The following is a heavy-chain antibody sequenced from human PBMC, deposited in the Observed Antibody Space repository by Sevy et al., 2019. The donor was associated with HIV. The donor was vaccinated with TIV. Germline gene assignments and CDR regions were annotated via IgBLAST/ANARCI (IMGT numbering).Heavy chain of an antibody. CDR2: ISYDGNIE. V-gene: IGHV3-30-3*01. J-gene: IGHJ4*02. CDR3: ARDLGYESTGYLPLFDN. D-gene: IGHD3-22*01. CDR1: GFTFSTHA. Sequence: GGSLRLSCAASGFTFSTHAMHWVRQAPGKGLEWVAIISYDGNIEYYPDSVKGRFTISRDDSKNTLYLQMNSLRSEDTALYYGARDLGYESTGYLPLFDNWGQGTLVTVSS.